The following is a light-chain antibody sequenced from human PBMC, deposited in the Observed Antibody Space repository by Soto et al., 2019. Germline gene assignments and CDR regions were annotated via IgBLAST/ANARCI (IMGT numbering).Light chain of an antibody. J-gene: IGKJ1*01. V-gene: IGKV1-27*01. CDR2: AAS. Sequence: IQLTQSPSSLSASVGDRVTITCRASQAISGFLVWYQQKPGKVPKLLIYAASSLQSGVPSRFSGSGSGTDFTLTISSLQPEDVATYYCQKYNNAPRTFGQGTTVEIK. CDR3: QKYNNAPRT. CDR1: QAISGF.